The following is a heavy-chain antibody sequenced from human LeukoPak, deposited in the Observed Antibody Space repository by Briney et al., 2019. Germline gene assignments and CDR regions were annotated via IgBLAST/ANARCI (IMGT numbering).Heavy chain of an antibody. D-gene: IGHD2-15*01. CDR3: ARRPGYCSGGSCYYYYGMDV. V-gene: IGHV4-59*08. J-gene: IGHJ6*02. Sequence: PSETLSLTCTVSGGSISSYYWSWIRQPPGKGLEWIGYIYYSGSTNYNPSLKSRVTISVDTSKNQFSLKLSSVTAADTAVYYCARRPGYCSGGSCYYYYGMDVWGQGTTVTVSS. CDR2: IYYSGST. CDR1: GGSISSYY.